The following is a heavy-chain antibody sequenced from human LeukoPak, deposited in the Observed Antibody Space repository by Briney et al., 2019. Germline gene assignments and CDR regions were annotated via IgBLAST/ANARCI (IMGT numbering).Heavy chain of an antibody. Sequence: GGSLRLSCAASGFTFSSYAMSWVRQAPGKGLEWVSTIRVSGGSTYYADSVKGRFTISRDNSKNTLYLQMNSLRAEDTAGYYCAKVRGSYPKYYFEFWGQGTLVTVSS. CDR2: IRVSGGST. CDR3: AKVRGSYPKYYFEF. D-gene: IGHD1-26*01. V-gene: IGHV3-23*01. CDR1: GFTFSSYA. J-gene: IGHJ4*02.